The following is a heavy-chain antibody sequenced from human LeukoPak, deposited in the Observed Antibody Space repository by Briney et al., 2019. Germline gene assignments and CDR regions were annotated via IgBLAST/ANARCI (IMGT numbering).Heavy chain of an antibody. V-gene: IGHV3-21*01. CDR2: ISGSSSYI. CDR1: GFTFSSQA. Sequence: GGSLRLSCAASGFTFSSQAMSWVRQAPGKGLEWVSSISGSSSYIYYADSVKGRFTISRDNAENSLYLQMNSLRVEDTAVYYCARDGTGDAVGFDYWGQGTLVTVSS. J-gene: IGHJ4*02. D-gene: IGHD7-27*01. CDR3: ARDGTGDAVGFDY.